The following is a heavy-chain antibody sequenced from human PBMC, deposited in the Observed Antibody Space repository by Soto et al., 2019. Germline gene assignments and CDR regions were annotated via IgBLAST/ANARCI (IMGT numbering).Heavy chain of an antibody. Sequence: QMQLVESGGGVVQPGMSLRLSCAVSGFTFTNHGIHWVRQAPGKGLEWAADISYNGIDKWYGDSVKGRVTISRDNFGDTAYLQMNGLRPEDTAVYYCASGEGRHGHDTRFDNWGQGTLVTVSS. D-gene: IGHD5-12*01. CDR2: ISYNGIDK. CDR1: GFTFTNHG. CDR3: ASGEGRHGHDTRFDN. J-gene: IGHJ4*02. V-gene: IGHV3-30*03.